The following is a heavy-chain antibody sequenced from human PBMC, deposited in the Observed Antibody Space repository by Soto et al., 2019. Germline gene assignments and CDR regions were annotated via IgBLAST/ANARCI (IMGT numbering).Heavy chain of an antibody. CDR2: ISGSGGST. D-gene: IGHD3-22*01. CDR1: GFTFSTSA. V-gene: IGHV3-23*01. J-gene: IGHJ4*02. CDR3: ARVITMIDY. Sequence: EVQLLESGGGLVQPGGSLRLSCAASGFTFSTSAMSWVRQAPGKGLEWDSTISGSGGSTYYADSVKGRFTISRDNSKNTLYLQMNSLRVEDTAVYYCARVITMIDYWGQGTLVTVSS.